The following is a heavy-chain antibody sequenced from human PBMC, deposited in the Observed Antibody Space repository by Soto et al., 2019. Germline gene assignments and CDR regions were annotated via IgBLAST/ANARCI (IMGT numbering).Heavy chain of an antibody. CDR3: AREGVVPAAMRDYYYGMDV. J-gene: IGHJ6*02. Sequence: ASVKVSCKASGYTFTSYGISWVRQAPGQGLEWMGWISAYNGNTNYAQKLQGRVTMTTDTSTSTAYMELRSLRSDDTAVYYCAREGVVPAAMRDYYYGMDVWGQGTTVTVSS. CDR1: GYTFTSYG. V-gene: IGHV1-18*01. D-gene: IGHD2-2*01. CDR2: ISAYNGNT.